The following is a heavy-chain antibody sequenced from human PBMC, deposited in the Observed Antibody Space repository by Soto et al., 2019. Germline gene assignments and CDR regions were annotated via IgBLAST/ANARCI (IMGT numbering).Heavy chain of an antibody. J-gene: IGHJ3*02. CDR3: AKSSGDSRGLGI. CDR1: GFTISNYW. CDR2: IHPDGSEQ. D-gene: IGHD3-3*01. Sequence: EVQLVESGGGLVQPGGSLRLSCEASGFTISNYWMIWVRQTAEKGLEWVASIHPDGSEQQCVDAVRGRFTISRDNANNSLYLQMNSLRADATATYYCAKSSGDSRGLGIWGKGTVVTVSS. V-gene: IGHV3-7*05.